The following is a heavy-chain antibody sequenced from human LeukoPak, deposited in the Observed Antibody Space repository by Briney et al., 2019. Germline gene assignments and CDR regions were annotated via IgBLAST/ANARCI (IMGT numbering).Heavy chain of an antibody. J-gene: IGHJ4*02. Sequence: GGSLRLSCAASGFTFSSYSMNWVRQAPGKGLEWVSYISSSSSTIYYADSMKGRFTISRDNAKNSLYLQMNSLRAEDTAVYYCARITTVTHVWGQGTLVTVSS. D-gene: IGHD4-17*01. CDR2: ISSSSSTI. CDR3: ARITTVTHV. CDR1: GFTFSSYS. V-gene: IGHV3-48*01.